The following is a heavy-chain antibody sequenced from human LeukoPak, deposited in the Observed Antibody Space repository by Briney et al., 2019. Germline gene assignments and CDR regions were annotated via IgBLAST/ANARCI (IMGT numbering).Heavy chain of an antibody. D-gene: IGHD3-22*01. CDR3: AKYLSGSFDY. CDR1: GFTFSAFN. Sequence: GGSLRLSCAAAGFTFSAFNIHWVRQAPGKGLEWVAVISRDGRNKYFADSVKGRFTISRDNSKNTLYLQMNSLRAEDTAVYYCAKYLSGSFDYWGQGTLVTVSS. V-gene: IGHV3-30*18. J-gene: IGHJ4*02. CDR2: ISRDGRNK.